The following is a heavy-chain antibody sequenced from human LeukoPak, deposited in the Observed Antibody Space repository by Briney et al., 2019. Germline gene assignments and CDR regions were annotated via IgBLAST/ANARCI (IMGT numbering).Heavy chain of an antibody. J-gene: IGHJ5*02. CDR3: ARTWNHGCVEA. CDR1: GGSVSTYF. D-gene: IGHD1-14*01. CDR2: SHHSGTT. Sequence: SETLSLTCTVSGGSVSTYFWSWFRQPPGRGLEWIAYSHHSGTTRYHPSLMNPVTISLDTSKNQISLKLTSLTAADTAIYYCARTWNHGCVEAWGQGTLVTVSS. V-gene: IGHV4-59*02.